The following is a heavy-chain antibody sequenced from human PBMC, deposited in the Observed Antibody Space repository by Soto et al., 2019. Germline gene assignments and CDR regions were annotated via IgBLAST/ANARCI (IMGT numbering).Heavy chain of an antibody. D-gene: IGHD3-3*01. J-gene: IGHJ6*03. CDR2: IWYDGSNK. CDR3: ARVNYDFWSGSVVGNYYYYYMDV. Sequence: PGGSLRLSCAASGFTFSSYGMHWVRQAPGKGLEWVAVIWYDGSNKYYADSVKGRFTISRDNSKNTLYLQMNSLRAEDTAVYYCARVNYDFWSGSVVGNYYYYYMDVWGKGTTVTVSS. V-gene: IGHV3-33*01. CDR1: GFTFSSYG.